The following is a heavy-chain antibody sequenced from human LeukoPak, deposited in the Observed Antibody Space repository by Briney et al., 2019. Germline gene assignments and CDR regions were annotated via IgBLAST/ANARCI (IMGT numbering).Heavy chain of an antibody. V-gene: IGHV3-74*01. J-gene: IGHJ3*02. CDR3: ARESVKGAFDI. CDR2: INSGGSST. CDR1: GLSFSSYW. Sequence: GGSLRLSCAASGLSFSSYWIHWVRQAPGKGLVWVSRINSGGSSTSYADSVKGRFTISRDNAKNTLYLQMNSLRAEDTAVYYCARESVKGAFDIWGRGTMVTVSS. D-gene: IGHD4-17*01.